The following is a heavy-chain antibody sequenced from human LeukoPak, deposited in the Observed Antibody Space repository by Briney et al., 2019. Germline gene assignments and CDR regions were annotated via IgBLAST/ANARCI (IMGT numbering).Heavy chain of an antibody. J-gene: IGHJ4*02. D-gene: IGHD4-17*01. CDR3: ARVYGDSTGVDY. Sequence: PSETLSLTCTVSGGSTSSGSYYWSWIRQPAGKGLEWIGRIYTSGSTNYNPSLKSRVTISVDTSKNQFSLKLSSVTAADTAVYYCARVYGDSTGVDYWGQGTLVTVSS. CDR2: IYTSGST. CDR1: GGSTSSGSYY. V-gene: IGHV4-61*02.